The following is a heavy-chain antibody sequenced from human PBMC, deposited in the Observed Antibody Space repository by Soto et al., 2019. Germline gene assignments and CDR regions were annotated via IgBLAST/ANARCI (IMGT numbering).Heavy chain of an antibody. CDR3: VSQPIRCSGGTCYSDY. V-gene: IGHV1-46*03. D-gene: IGHD2-15*01. CDR1: GYTFTSYY. J-gene: IGHJ4*02. Sequence: ASVKVSCKASGYTFTSYYMHWMRQAPGQGLEWMGIINPSGGSTSYAQKFQGRVTMTRDTSTGTVYMELSSLRSEDTAVYYCVSQPIRCSGGTCYSDYWGQGTLVTVSS. CDR2: INPSGGST.